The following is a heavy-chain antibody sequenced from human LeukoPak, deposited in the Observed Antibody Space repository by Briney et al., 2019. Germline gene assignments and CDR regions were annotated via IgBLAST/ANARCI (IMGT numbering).Heavy chain of an antibody. Sequence: GGSLGLSCAASGFTFSSYGMHWVRQAPGKGLEWVAVISYDGSNKYYADSVKGRFTISRDNSKNTLYLQMNSLRAEDTAVYYCALLYYYDSSGYYYDIDYWGQGTLVTVSS. CDR3: ALLYYYDSSGYYYDIDY. CDR1: GFTFSSYG. V-gene: IGHV3-30*03. J-gene: IGHJ4*02. D-gene: IGHD3-22*01. CDR2: ISYDGSNK.